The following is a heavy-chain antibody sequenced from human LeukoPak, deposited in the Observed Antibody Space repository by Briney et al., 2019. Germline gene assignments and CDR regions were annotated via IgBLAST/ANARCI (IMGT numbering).Heavy chain of an antibody. CDR1: GGTFSSYA. Sequence: SVKVSCKASGGTFSSYAISWVRQAPGQGLEWMGGIIPIFGTANYAQKFQGRVTITTDESTSTAYMELSSLRSEDTAVYYCARDSQEDGSGGNYYYHYMDVWGKGTTVTVSS. CDR3: ARDSQEDGSGGNYYYHYMDV. CDR2: IIPIFGTA. J-gene: IGHJ6*03. D-gene: IGHD3-10*01. V-gene: IGHV1-69*05.